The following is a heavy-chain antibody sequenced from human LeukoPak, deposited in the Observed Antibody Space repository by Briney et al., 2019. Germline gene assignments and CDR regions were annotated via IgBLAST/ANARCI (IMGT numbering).Heavy chain of an antibody. CDR2: IYYSGST. Sequence: SETLSLTCTVSGGSISSSSYYCGWIRQPPGKGLEWIGSIYYSGSTYYNPSLKSRVTISVDTPKNQFSLKLSSVTAADTAVYYCARDPMVRGVISNYYYYGMDVWGQGTTVTVSS. J-gene: IGHJ6*02. CDR1: GGSISSSSYY. D-gene: IGHD3-10*01. V-gene: IGHV4-39*07. CDR3: ARDPMVRGVISNYYYYGMDV.